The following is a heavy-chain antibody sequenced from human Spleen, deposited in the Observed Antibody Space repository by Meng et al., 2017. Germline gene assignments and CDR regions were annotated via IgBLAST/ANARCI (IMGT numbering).Heavy chain of an antibody. CDR3: ARSNAVAALSWFDP. CDR2: IYYSGNT. CDR1: DGSVSSSSYY. D-gene: IGHD6-19*01. V-gene: IGHV4-39*07. J-gene: IGHJ5*02. Sequence: QLTVQESGPGLVNPSETLTLTCSVSDGSVSSSSYYWAWIRQPPGKGLEWIGTIYYSGNTYYNPSLKSRVTISLDTSKNQFSLKLNSVTAADTAVYYRARSNAVAALSWFDPWGQGTLVTVSS.